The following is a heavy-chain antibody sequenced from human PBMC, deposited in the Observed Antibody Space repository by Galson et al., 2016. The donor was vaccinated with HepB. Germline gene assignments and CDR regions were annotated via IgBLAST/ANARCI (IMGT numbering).Heavy chain of an antibody. V-gene: IGHV3-30*18. J-gene: IGHJ6*04. D-gene: IGHD3-3*01. CDR3: AKGDTIFGGYYGMDV. CDR1: GFRFSSYG. Sequence: SLRLSCAASGFRFSSYGMHWVRQAPGKGLEWAAVISYDGSNTYYADSVKGRCTMSRDNSKNTLYLQMNSLRGEDTAVYYCAKGDTIFGGYYGMDVWGKGTTVTVSS. CDR2: ISYDGSNT.